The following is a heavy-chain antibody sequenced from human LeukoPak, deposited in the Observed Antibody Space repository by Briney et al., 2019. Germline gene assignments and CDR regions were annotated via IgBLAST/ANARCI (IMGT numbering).Heavy chain of an antibody. CDR3: VTDRARLFWYFDL. CDR2: SDPEDGER. V-gene: IGHV1-24*01. J-gene: IGHJ2*01. CDR1: GSTLSDLS. Sequence: ASVKVSCKVSGSTLSDLSIHWVRQAPGKGLEYVGGSDPEDGERFHAQRFQGRVTMTEDTSMDTAYMELSSLRSEDTAVYHCVTDRARLFWYFDLWGRGTLVTVSS. D-gene: IGHD2-21*02.